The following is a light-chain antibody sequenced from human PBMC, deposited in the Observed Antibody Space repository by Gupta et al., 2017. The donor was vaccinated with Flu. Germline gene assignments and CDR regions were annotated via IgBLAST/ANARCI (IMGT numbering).Light chain of an antibody. CDR2: GAS. CDR3: QHEGSSPGT. J-gene: IGKJ1*01. Sequence: EIVLTQAPGTLSLSPGERATLSCRASQSVRSSYLAWYQQKPGQAPRLLIYGASSRANGLPDRFSGSGSGTEFTLTISRLEPADFAVYYCQHEGSSPGTSGQGTKVEIK. V-gene: IGKV3-20*01. CDR1: QSVRSSY.